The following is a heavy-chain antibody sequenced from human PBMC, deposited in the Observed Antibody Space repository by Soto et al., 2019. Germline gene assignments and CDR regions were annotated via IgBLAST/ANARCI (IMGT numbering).Heavy chain of an antibody. CDR2: VFHDEGNT. D-gene: IGHD6-19*01. V-gene: IGHV3-30*18. J-gene: IGHJ4*02. CDR1: GFTFSDYA. CDR3: AKGGRQWLVTSDFNY. Sequence: VQLVESGGGVVQPARSLRLSCAASGFTFSDYAVHWVRQAPGKGLEWVAVVFHDEGNTHYTGSVKGRFTISRDSSEAAVSLEMTSLRAEDTGVYYCAKGGRQWLVTSDFNYWGQGALVTVSS.